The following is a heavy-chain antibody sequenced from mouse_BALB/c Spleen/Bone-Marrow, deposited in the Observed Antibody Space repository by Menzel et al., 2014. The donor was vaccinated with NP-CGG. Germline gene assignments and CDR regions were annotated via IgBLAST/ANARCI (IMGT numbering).Heavy chain of an antibody. CDR1: GYTFTRYW. V-gene: IGHV1-69*02. Sequence: VKLMESGAELVKPGAPVKLSCKASGYTFTRYWMNWVKQRPGRGLGWIGRIDPSDSETHYNQKFKDKATLTVDKSSSTAYIQLSSLTSEDSAVYYCARDGNYYFDYWGQGTTLTVSS. D-gene: IGHD2-1*01. J-gene: IGHJ2*01. CDR3: ARDGNYYFDY. CDR2: IDPSDSET.